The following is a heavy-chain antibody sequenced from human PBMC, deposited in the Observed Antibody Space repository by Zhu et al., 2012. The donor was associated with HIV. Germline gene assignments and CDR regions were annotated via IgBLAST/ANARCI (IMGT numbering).Heavy chain of an antibody. CDR1: GGSISDNNYY. V-gene: IGHV4-39*02. CDR3: ARPRAAAGTRWFDP. J-gene: IGHJ5*02. CDR2: THYTGSI. D-gene: IGHD6-13*01. Sequence: QVQLQESGPGLVKTSETLSLNCAVSGGSISDNNYYWGWIRQPPGKGLEWIGSTHYTGSIYYNPSLKSRVTISVDTSKNHLSPKLRSVTAADTAVYYCARPRAAAGTRWFDPWGQGILVTVSS.